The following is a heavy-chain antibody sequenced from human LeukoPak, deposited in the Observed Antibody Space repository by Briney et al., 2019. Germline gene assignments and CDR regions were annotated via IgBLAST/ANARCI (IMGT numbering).Heavy chain of an antibody. Sequence: GSLRLSCAASGFTFSTYAMSWVRQAPGKGLEWVSGFSGNGGSTYYADSVKGRFTISRDNSKNTLYLQMNSLRAEDTAIYYCANPPTVTSFWGQGTLVTVSS. CDR1: GFTFSTYA. D-gene: IGHD4-11*01. V-gene: IGHV3-23*01. CDR3: ANPPTVTSF. J-gene: IGHJ4*02. CDR2: FSGNGGST.